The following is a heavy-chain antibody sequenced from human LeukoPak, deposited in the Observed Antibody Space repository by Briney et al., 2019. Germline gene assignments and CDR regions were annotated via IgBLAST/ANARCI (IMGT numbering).Heavy chain of an antibody. D-gene: IGHD1-14*01. Sequence: SQTLSLTCAVSGGSISSGGYSWSWIRQPPGKGLEWIGEINHSGSTNYNPSLKSRVTISVDTSKNQFSLKLSSVTAADTAVYYCARRAPEGHHGHWFLPFDYWGQGTLVTVSS. CDR1: GGSISSGGYS. V-gene: IGHV4-30-2*01. J-gene: IGHJ4*02. CDR2: INHSGST. CDR3: ARRAPEGHHGHWFLPFDY.